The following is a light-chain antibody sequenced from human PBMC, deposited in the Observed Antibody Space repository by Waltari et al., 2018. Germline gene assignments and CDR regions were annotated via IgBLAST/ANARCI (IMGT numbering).Light chain of an antibody. Sequence: DIVLTQSPGTLSLSPGERATLSCRASQSLYPNNLAWYQQNPGPAPRPLIYGASSRATGIPDRFSGSGSGTDFTLTISRLDPEDFAVYYCQQYASSPPYTFGQGTKLEIK. CDR2: GAS. J-gene: IGKJ2*01. V-gene: IGKV3-20*01. CDR3: QQYASSPPYT. CDR1: QSLYPNN.